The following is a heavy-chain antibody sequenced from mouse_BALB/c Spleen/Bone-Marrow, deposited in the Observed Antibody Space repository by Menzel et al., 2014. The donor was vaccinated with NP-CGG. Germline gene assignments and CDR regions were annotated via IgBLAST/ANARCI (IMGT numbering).Heavy chain of an antibody. CDR1: GFTFSSFG. J-gene: IGHJ4*01. CDR3: ARKDYFGYAAMDY. CDR2: ISGGSSII. D-gene: IGHD1-2*01. Sequence: EVKLVESGGGLVQPGGSRKLSCAASGFTFSSFGMHWVRQAPEKGLEWVAYISGGSSIIYYADTVKGRFTISRDNPKNTRFLRMTNLRTEDTAIYYCARKDYFGYAAMDYWGQRASVTVSS. V-gene: IGHV5-17*02.